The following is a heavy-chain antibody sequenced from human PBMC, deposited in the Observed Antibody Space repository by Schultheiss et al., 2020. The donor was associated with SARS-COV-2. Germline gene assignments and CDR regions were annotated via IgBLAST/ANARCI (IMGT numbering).Heavy chain of an antibody. CDR1: GFTFSNAW. CDR2: ISSNGGST. CDR3: ARDIPIVGATSAFDI. V-gene: IGHV3-64*04. J-gene: IGHJ3*02. Sequence: GGSLRLSCAASGFTFSNAWMSWVRQAPGKGLEYVSAISSNGGSTYYADSVKGRFTISRHNSKNTLYLQMNSLRAEDTAVYYCARDIPIVGATSAFDIWGQGTMVTVSS. D-gene: IGHD1-26*01.